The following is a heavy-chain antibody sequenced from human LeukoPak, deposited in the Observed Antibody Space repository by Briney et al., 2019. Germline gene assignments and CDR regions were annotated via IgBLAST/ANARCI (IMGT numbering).Heavy chain of an antibody. Sequence: SETLSLTCAVYGGSFSGYYWSWIRQPPGKGLEWIGEINHSGSTNYNPSLKSRATISVDTSKNQFSLKLSSVTAADTAVYYCARGQGVVPAAYYYYYYYMDVWGKGTTVTVSS. CDR1: GGSFSGYY. CDR3: ARGQGVVPAAYYYYYYYMDV. V-gene: IGHV4-34*01. D-gene: IGHD2-2*01. J-gene: IGHJ6*03. CDR2: INHSGST.